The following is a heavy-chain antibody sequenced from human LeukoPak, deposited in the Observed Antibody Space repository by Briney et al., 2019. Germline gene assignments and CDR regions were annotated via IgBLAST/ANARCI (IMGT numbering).Heavy chain of an antibody. D-gene: IGHD3/OR15-3a*01. V-gene: IGHV4-39*01. CDR1: GGSISSGSYY. J-gene: IGHJ4*02. CDR2: IYYSGNT. Sequence: SETLSLTCTVSGGSISSGSYYWSWIRQPAGKGLEWIGRIYYSGNTYYNASLKSQVSISIDTSKNQFSLRLTSVTAADTAVYYCARQTGSGLFILPGGQGTLVTVSS. CDR3: ARQTGSGLFILP.